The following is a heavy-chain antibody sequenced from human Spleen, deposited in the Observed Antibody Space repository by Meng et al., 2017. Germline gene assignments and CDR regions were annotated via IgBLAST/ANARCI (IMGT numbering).Heavy chain of an antibody. CDR2: FVSNADT. J-gene: IGHJ4*02. Sequence: QAQLLQSGAEVKKPGASGWNSCKASGYTSASYGISWFRQAPGQGLEWMGWFVSNADTYPAQKYQGRVTMTRDTHTSTDFMGLRRLRFDDTAVYYCARGTPGRSYSDYWGQGTLVTVSS. D-gene: IGHD3-10*01. V-gene: IGHV1-18*01. CDR1: GYTSASYG. CDR3: ARGTPGRSYSDY.